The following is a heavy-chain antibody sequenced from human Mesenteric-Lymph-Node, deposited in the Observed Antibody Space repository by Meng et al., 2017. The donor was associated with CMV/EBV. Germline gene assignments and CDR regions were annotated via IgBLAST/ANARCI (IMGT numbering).Heavy chain of an antibody. Sequence: GSFSGYYWSWIRQPPGKGLEWIGEINHSGSTNYNPSLKSRVTISVDTSKNQFSLKLSSVTAADTAVYYCARVEKYCYGSGSPGYFDYWGQGTLVTVSS. CDR2: INHSGST. J-gene: IGHJ4*02. D-gene: IGHD3-10*01. CDR3: ARVEKYCYGSGSPGYFDY. V-gene: IGHV4-34*01. CDR1: GSFSGYY.